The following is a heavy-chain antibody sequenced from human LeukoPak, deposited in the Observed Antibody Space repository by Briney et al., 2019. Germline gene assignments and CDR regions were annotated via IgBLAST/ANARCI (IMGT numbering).Heavy chain of an antibody. D-gene: IGHD3-10*01. CDR3: AKDLTPYYGSGRLKAIFDY. V-gene: IGHV3-23*01. Sequence: PGGSLRLSCAASGFTFSSYAMSWVRQAPGKGLEWVSAISGSGGSTYYADSVKGRFTISRDNSKNTLYLQVNSLRAEDTAVYYCAKDLTPYYGSGRLKAIFDYWGQGTLVTVSS. CDR1: GFTFSSYA. J-gene: IGHJ4*02. CDR2: ISGSGGST.